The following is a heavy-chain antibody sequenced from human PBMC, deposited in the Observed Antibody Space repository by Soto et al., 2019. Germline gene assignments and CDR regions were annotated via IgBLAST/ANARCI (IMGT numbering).Heavy chain of an antibody. CDR1: GFSLTTSGVG. J-gene: IGHJ4*02. Sequence: ESGPTLVNPTQTLTLTCSFSGFSLTTSGVGVDWIRQPTGKALEWLALIYWNDDERYNPSLKSRITITKDTSKNQVVLTLTNMDPVDTANYYCGHTKAYYDDDSGHYYFAHWGQGTLVTVSS. CDR3: GHTKAYYDDDSGHYYFAH. CDR2: IYWNDDE. D-gene: IGHD3-22*01. V-gene: IGHV2-5*01.